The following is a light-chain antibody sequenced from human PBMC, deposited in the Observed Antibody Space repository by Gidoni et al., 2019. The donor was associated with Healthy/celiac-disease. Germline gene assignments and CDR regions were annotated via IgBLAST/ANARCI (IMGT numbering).Light chain of an antibody. Sequence: EILLTQYPGTLSLSPGERATLSCRASQSVSSSYCDWYQQKPGQAPRRLIYGASSRATGIPDRFSGSGSGTDFTLTISRLEPEDFAVYYCQQYGSSLCSFGQGTKLEIK. CDR2: GAS. J-gene: IGKJ2*04. CDR1: QSVSSSY. V-gene: IGKV3-20*01. CDR3: QQYGSSLCS.